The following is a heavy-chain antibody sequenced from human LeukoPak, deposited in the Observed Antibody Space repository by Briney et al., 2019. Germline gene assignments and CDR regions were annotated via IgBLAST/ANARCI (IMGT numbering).Heavy chain of an antibody. CDR2: ISSSSSTI. CDR3: ASSLAVAGAY. D-gene: IGHD6-19*01. V-gene: IGHV3-48*01. J-gene: IGHJ4*02. CDR1: GFTFSGYT. Sequence: PGGPLKLSGAPSGFTFSGYTRNWVRQAPGKGLEWVSYISSSSSTIYYADSVKGRFTISRDNAKNSLYLQMNSLRAEDTAVYYCASSLAVAGAYWGQGTLVTVSS.